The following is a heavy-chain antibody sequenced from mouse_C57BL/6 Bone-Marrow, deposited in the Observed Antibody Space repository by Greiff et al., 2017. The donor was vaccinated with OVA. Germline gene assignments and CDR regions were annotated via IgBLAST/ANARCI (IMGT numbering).Heavy chain of an antibody. D-gene: IGHD1-1*01. J-gene: IGHJ4*01. CDR3: ARTTTVVDTDAMDY. Sequence: VQLQQSGPELVKPGASVKISCKASGYTFTDYYINWVKQRPGQGLEWIGWIYPGSGNTKYNEQFTGKATLTVDTSSSTDYMQISSLTYEDSAVYFCARTTTVVDTDAMDYWGQGTSVTVSS. CDR2: IYPGSGNT. V-gene: IGHV1-84*01. CDR1: GYTFTDYY.